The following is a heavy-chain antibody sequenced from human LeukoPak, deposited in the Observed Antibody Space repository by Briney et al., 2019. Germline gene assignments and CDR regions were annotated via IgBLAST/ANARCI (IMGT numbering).Heavy chain of an antibody. CDR1: GYTFTGYY. J-gene: IGHJ4*02. CDR2: INPNSGGT. V-gene: IGHV1-2*02. CDR3: ARDGLYSYGYSYFDF. D-gene: IGHD5-18*01. Sequence: ASVKVSCKASGYTFTGYYMHWVRQAPGQGLEWMGWINPNSGGTNYAQKFQGRVTMTRDTSISTAYMELSRLRSDDTAVYYCARDGLYSYGYSYFDFWGQGTLVTVSS.